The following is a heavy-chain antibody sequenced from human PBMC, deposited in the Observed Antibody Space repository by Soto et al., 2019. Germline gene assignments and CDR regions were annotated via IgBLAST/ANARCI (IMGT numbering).Heavy chain of an antibody. V-gene: IGHV1-3*01. Sequence: GASVKVSCKASGYTFTSYAMNWVRQAPGQRLEWMGWINAGNGNTKYSQKFQGRVTITRDTSASTAYMELNRDDTAVYYCARAYSSSDDFDYWGQGTLVTVSS. D-gene: IGHD3-22*01. CDR1: GYTFTSYA. J-gene: IGHJ4*02. CDR3: ARAYSSSDDFDY. CDR2: INAGNGNT.